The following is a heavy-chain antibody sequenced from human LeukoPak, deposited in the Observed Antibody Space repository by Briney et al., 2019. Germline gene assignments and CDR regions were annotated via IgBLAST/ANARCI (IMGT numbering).Heavy chain of an antibody. CDR3: TRNSGWYGVS. CDR2: MNAYNGNT. D-gene: IGHD6-19*01. J-gene: IGHJ4*02. Sequence: ASVKVSCKASGYTFTSYYMHWVRQAPGQGLEWMGWMNAYNGNTNYAQKLQGRVTMTTDTSTSTAYMELRNLRSDDTAVYYCTRNSGWYGVSWGQGTLVTVSS. V-gene: IGHV1-18*04. CDR1: GYTFTSYY.